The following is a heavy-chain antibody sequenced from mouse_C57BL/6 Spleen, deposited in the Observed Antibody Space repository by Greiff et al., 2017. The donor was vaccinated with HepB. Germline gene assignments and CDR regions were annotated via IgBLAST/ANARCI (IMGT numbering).Heavy chain of an antibody. Sequence: EVQGVESGGGLVKPGGSLKLSCAASGFTFSDYGMHWVRQAPEKGLEWVAYISSGSSTIYYADTVKGRFTISRDNAKNTLFLQMTSLRSEDTAMYYCARREDGYYGGAMDYWGQGTSVTVSS. CDR3: ARREDGYYGGAMDY. D-gene: IGHD2-3*01. CDR2: ISSGSSTI. J-gene: IGHJ4*01. CDR1: GFTFSDYG. V-gene: IGHV5-17*01.